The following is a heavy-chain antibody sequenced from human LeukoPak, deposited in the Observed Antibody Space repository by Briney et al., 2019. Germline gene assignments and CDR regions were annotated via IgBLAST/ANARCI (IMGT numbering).Heavy chain of an antibody. V-gene: IGHV3-64*01. J-gene: IGHJ6*03. CDR2: ISSNGGST. D-gene: IGHD3-10*01. CDR3: ARDVGYYGSGTLTGTYVYYDSMDV. CDR1: GFTFSSYA. Sequence: GGSLRLSCAASGFTFSSYALHWVRQAPGKGVVYVSAISSNGGSTYYANSVKGRFTISSDNSKNTLYLQMGSLRAEDTAVYYCARDVGYYGSGTLTGTYVYYDSMDVWGKGTTVTIS.